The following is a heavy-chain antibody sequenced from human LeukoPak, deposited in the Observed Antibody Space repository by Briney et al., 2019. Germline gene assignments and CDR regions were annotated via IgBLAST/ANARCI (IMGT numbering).Heavy chain of an antibody. D-gene: IGHD3-22*01. V-gene: IGHV1-18*04. Sequence: ASVKVSCKASGYTFTSYGISWVRQAPGQGLEWMGWISAYNGNTNYAQKLQGRVTMTTDTSTSTAYMELRSLRSDDTAAYYCARDKYYYDSSGYYFDNWFDPWGQGTLVTVSS. J-gene: IGHJ5*02. CDR2: ISAYNGNT. CDR1: GYTFTSYG. CDR3: ARDKYYYDSSGYYFDNWFDP.